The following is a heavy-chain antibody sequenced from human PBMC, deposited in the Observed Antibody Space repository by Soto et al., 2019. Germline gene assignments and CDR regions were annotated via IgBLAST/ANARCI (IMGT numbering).Heavy chain of an antibody. CDR3: ARDWNYIFDY. CDR2: INVNGGNT. D-gene: IGHD1-7*01. CDR1: GYIFTNYG. Sequence: ASVKVSCKTSGYIFTNYGISWVRQAPGQGLEWMGWINVNGGNTNYAQNLQGRVILTTDTSTSTAYMDLWSLTSDDTAVYYCARDWNYIFDYWGQGSLVTVS. V-gene: IGHV1-18*01. J-gene: IGHJ4*02.